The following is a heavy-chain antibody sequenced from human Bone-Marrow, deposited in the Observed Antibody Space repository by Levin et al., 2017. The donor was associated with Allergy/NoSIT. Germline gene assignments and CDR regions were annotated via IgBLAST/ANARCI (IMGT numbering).Heavy chain of an antibody. CDR3: TSLSRSLLWFRDPSPWGAFDI. Sequence: GGSLRLSCTASGFTFGDYAMSWFRQAPGKGLEWVGFIRSKAYGGTTEYAASVKGRFTISRDDSKSIAYLQMNSLKTEDTAVYYCTSLSRSLLWFRDPSPWGAFDIWGQGTMVTVSS. CDR1: GFTFGDYA. J-gene: IGHJ3*02. D-gene: IGHD3-10*01. CDR2: IRSKAYGGTT. V-gene: IGHV3-49*03.